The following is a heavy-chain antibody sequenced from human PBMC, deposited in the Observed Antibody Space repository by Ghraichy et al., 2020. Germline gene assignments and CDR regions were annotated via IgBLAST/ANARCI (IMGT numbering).Heavy chain of an antibody. Sequence: TVKVSCKASGGTFSSYAISWVRQAPGQGLEWMGGIIPIFGTANYAQKFQGRVTITADESTSTAYMELSSLRSEDTAVYYCARGSGDQSYYYGMDVWGQGTTVTVSS. CDR1: GGTFSSYA. V-gene: IGHV1-69*13. CDR3: ARGSGDQSYYYGMDV. J-gene: IGHJ6*02. D-gene: IGHD3-10*01. CDR2: IIPIFGTA.